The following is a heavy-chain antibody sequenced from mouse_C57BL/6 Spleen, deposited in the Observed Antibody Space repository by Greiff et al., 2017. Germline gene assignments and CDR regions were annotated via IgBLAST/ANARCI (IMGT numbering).Heavy chain of an antibody. CDR2: ISDGGSYT. J-gene: IGHJ4*01. V-gene: IGHV5-4*01. CDR1: GFTFSSYA. D-gene: IGHD4-1*01. Sequence: EVKLVESGGGLVKPGGSLKLSCAASGFTFSSYAMSWVRQTPEKRLEWVATISDGGSYTYYPDNVQGRFTISRDNAKNNLYLQMSHLKSEDTAMYYCARDRRTGGYAMDYWGQGTSVTVSS. CDR3: ARDRRTGGYAMDY.